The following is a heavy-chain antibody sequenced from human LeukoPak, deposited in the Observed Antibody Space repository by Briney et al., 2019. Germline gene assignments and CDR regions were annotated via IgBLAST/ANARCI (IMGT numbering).Heavy chain of an antibody. Sequence: GGSLRRSCAASGSTFSRYAMNWVRQAPGKGLQWVSGIRVGGETHYADSVKGRFTISRDNSENTLYLQMSGLRAEDTAVYHCVKGAGDTGYYFDYWGQGTLVTVSS. J-gene: IGHJ4*02. CDR2: IRVGGET. D-gene: IGHD7-27*01. CDR3: VKGAGDTGYYFDY. CDR1: GSTFSRYA. V-gene: IGHV3-23*01.